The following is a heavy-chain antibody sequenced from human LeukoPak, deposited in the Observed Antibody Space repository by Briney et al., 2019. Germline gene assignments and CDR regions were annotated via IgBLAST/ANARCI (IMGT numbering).Heavy chain of an antibody. Sequence: SETLSLTCTVSGGSINTYFWTWIRQPAGKGLQWIGRIYPSGSTNYSPSLKSRLTMSVDTSNNQFSLKLSSVTAADTAVYYCARDVDYGGNRYFDYWGQGTLVTVSS. V-gene: IGHV4-4*07. CDR2: IYPSGST. CDR3: ARDVDYGGNRYFDY. D-gene: IGHD4-23*01. CDR1: GGSINTYF. J-gene: IGHJ4*02.